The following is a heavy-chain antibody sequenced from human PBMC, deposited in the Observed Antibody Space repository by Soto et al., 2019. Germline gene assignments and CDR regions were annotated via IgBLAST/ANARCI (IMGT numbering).Heavy chain of an antibody. Sequence: QVQLVQSGPEVKKPGSSVKVSCKASGDTFSSHTMSWVRQAPGQGLEWMGRFIPFLGIANYAQRFRGRVAFXADKSTNISYMELSSLTSDDTAVYYCASPIVGETNWGQGTLVTVSS. CDR1: GDTFSSHT. CDR2: FIPFLGIA. D-gene: IGHD1-26*01. V-gene: IGHV1-69*02. J-gene: IGHJ4*02. CDR3: ASPIVGETN.